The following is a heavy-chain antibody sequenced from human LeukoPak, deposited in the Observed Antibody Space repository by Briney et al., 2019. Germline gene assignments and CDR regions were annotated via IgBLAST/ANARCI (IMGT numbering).Heavy chain of an antibody. J-gene: IGHJ4*02. V-gene: IGHV4-59*01. D-gene: IGHD3-22*01. CDR2: IYYSGST. Sequence: PSETLSLTFTVSGGSISSYFWSWVRQPPGKGLEWIGYIYYSGSTNYNPSLKSRVTISVDTSKNQFSLKLSSVTAADTAVYYCARVLYDSSGYYSDYWGQGTLVTVSS. CDR1: GGSISSYF. CDR3: ARVLYDSSGYYSDY.